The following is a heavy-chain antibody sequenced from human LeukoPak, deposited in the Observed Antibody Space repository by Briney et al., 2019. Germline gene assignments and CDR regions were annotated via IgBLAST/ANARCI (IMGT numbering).Heavy chain of an antibody. J-gene: IGHJ5*02. CDR2: TYYRSKWYN. CDR1: GDSVSSNSAA. Sequence: SQTLSLTCAISGDSVSSNSAAWNWIRQSPSRGLEWLGRTYYRSKWYNDYAVSVKSRITINPDTSKNQFSLQLNSVTPEDTAVYYCARDPLDAGTTGTTNWFDPWGQGTLVTVSS. D-gene: IGHD1-7*01. V-gene: IGHV6-1*01. CDR3: ARDPLDAGTTGTTNWFDP.